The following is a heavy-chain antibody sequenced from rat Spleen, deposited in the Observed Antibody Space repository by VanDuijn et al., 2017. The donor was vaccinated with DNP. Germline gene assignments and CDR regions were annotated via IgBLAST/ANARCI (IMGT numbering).Heavy chain of an antibody. Sequence: EVQLVESGGGLVRPGRSLKLSCAASGFIFSNYDMAWVRQAPTKGLEWVASITSSGDNTFYRDSVKGRFTVSRDNAKSTLYLQMDSLRSDDTATYYCTTLNSGTYDSWGQGVMVTVSS. CDR3: TTLNSGTYDS. CDR2: ITSSGDNT. CDR1: GFIFSNYD. V-gene: IGHV5-27*01. D-gene: IGHD1-3*01. J-gene: IGHJ2*01.